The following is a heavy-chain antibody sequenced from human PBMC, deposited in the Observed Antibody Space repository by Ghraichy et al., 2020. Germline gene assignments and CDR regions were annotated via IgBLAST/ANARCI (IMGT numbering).Heavy chain of an antibody. D-gene: IGHD3-10*01. V-gene: IGHV3-64D*06. CDR3: VKEAVSGSWNNYYFYYGMDV. CDR2: ISTDGGNT. J-gene: IGHJ6*02. CDR1: GFTFRDFV. Sequence: GGSLRLSCSASGFTFRDFVMHCVRQAPGKGLEYVSAISTDGGNTYSADSVKGRFTISRDNSKNTLFLQMSSLRVEDTGVYFCVKEAVSGSWNNYYFYYGMDVWGQGTTVTVSS.